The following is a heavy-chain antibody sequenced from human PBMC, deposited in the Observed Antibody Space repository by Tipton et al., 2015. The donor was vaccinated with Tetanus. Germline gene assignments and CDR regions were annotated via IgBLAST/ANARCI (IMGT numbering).Heavy chain of an antibody. J-gene: IGHJ5*02. CDR2: INQRGT. Sequence: CAVYGGSSSSFYWSWIRQPPGGGLEWIGEINQRGTSYNPSLKTRATISVDSSKTQLLLNLTSVTAADTAVYYCAILSKHWLAPRGAPWGQGILVTVSS. V-gene: IGHV4-34*01. CDR1: GGSSSSFY. CDR3: AILSKHWLAPRGAP. D-gene: IGHD6-19*01.